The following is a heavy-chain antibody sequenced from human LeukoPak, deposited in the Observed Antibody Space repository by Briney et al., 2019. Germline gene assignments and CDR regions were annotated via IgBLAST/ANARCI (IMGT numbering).Heavy chain of an antibody. Sequence: SETLSLTCTVSGGSISSYYWTWIRQPAGKGLEWIGRIYASGSTDYNPSLKSRVTMSVDTSKNQFSLKLSSVTAADTAVYYCARVAKPDYYDSSGSVDYWGQGTLVTVSS. V-gene: IGHV4-4*07. CDR2: IYASGST. CDR3: ARVAKPDYYDSSGSVDY. J-gene: IGHJ4*02. CDR1: GGSISSYY. D-gene: IGHD3-22*01.